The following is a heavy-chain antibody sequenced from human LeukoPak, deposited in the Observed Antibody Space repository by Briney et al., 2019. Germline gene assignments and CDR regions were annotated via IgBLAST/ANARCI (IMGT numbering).Heavy chain of an antibody. J-gene: IGHJ4*02. Sequence: GGSLRLSCAASGFTFSSYWMSWVRQAPGKGLEWVANIKQDGSEKYYVDSVKGRFTISRDNAKNSLYLQMNSLRAEDTAVYYCAREYYDSSGRYFDYWGQGTLVTVSS. CDR1: GFTFSSYW. CDR2: IKQDGSEK. D-gene: IGHD3-22*01. CDR3: AREYYDSSGRYFDY. V-gene: IGHV3-7*01.